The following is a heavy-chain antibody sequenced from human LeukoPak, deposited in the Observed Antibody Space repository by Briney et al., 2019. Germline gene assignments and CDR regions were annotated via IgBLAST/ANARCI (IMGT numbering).Heavy chain of an antibody. Sequence: GGSLRLSCAASGLTVSSNYMTWVRQAPGKGLEWVSVIHKNAITYYADTVKGRFTISRDNSKNMLYLQMNSLRAEDTAVYYCARRAGGYSHPYDYWGQGILVTVSS. CDR2: IHKNAIT. D-gene: IGHD4-23*01. CDR3: ARRAGGYSHPYDY. V-gene: IGHV3-53*01. J-gene: IGHJ4*02. CDR1: GLTVSSNY.